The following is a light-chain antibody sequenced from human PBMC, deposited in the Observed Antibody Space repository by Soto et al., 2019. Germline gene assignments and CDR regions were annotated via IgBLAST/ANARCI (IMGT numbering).Light chain of an antibody. J-gene: IGLJ1*01. CDR1: SSDVGGYNY. Sequence: QSVLTQPASVSGSPGQSISISCSGTSSDVGGYNYVSWYQQHPGKAPKLMIYEVSNRPSGVSNRFSGSKSGNTASLTISGLQAEDEADYYCSSYISDTARVFGTGTKVTVL. CDR3: SSYISDTARV. V-gene: IGLV2-14*01. CDR2: EVS.